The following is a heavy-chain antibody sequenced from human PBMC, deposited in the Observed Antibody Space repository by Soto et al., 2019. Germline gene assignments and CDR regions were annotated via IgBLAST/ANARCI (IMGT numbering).Heavy chain of an antibody. D-gene: IGHD2-2*01. CDR1: GDSIISSDFY. CDR3: ARRIVVVPAANAYLFYP. CDR2: IFYLGSS. Sequence: SETLSLTCTVSGDSIISSDFYWGWVRQPPGKGLEWIGSIFYLGSSYYNPSLKSRVTISVDTSKNQFSLKLSSVTAADTAVYYCARRIVVVPAANAYLFYPWGQENLVTVS. V-gene: IGHV4-39*07. J-gene: IGHJ5*02.